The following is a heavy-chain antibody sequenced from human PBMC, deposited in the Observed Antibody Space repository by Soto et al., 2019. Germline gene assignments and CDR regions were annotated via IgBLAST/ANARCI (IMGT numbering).Heavy chain of an antibody. CDR1: GYTFTTFW. Sequence: ASLKISCTGCGYTFTTFWISWVRQMPGKGLEWMGRIDPGDTYATYSPAFQGHVTITSDKAARTAYLQWSSLKASDTAMYYCARIYCNTTTCDSWFDPWGQGTLVTGSS. V-gene: IGHV5-10-1*01. CDR3: ARIYCNTTTCDSWFDP. J-gene: IGHJ5*02. D-gene: IGHD2-2*01. CDR2: IDPGDTYA.